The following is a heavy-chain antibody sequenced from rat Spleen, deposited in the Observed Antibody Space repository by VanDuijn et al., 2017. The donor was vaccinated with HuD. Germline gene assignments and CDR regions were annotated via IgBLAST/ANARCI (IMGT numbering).Heavy chain of an antibody. Sequence: EVQLVESDGGLVQPGRSLKLSCAASGFTFSDYYMAWVRQAPTKGLEWVATISYDGSSTYYRDSVKGRFTISRDNAKSTLYLQMDSLRSEDTATYYCARLPGYIYWGQGTLVTVSS. D-gene: IGHD1-4*01. V-gene: IGHV5-29*01. CDR1: GFTFSDYY. J-gene: IGHJ3*01. CDR3: ARLPGYIY. CDR2: ISYDGSST.